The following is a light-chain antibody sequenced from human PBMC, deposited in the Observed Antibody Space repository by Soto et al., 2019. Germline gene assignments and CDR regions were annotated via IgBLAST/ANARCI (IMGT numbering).Light chain of an antibody. CDR2: GVS. V-gene: IGLV2-23*02. CDR1: SSDVGGYNY. Sequence: QSVLTQPASVSGSPGQSITISCTGTSSDVGGYNYVSWYQQHPGKAPKLMIYGVSYRPSGVSNRFSGSKSGSTASLTISGLQAEDEADYHCCSYVGSSSWVFGGGTKLTVL. CDR3: CSYVGSSSWV. J-gene: IGLJ3*02.